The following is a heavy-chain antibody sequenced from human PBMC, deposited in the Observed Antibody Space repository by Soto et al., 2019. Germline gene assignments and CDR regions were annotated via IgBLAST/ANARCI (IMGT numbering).Heavy chain of an antibody. J-gene: IGHJ4*01. CDR2: IYYSGST. CDR3: ARARGARYFDY. D-gene: IGHD2-15*01. V-gene: IGHV4-30-4*08. Sequence: SGPTLVNPTQTLPLTCPFSGFSRSTSGVGVGWIRQPPGKGLEWIGYIYYSGSTYYNPSLKSRVTISVDTSKNQFSLKLSSVTAADTAVYYCARARGARYFDY. CDR1: GFSRSTSGVG.